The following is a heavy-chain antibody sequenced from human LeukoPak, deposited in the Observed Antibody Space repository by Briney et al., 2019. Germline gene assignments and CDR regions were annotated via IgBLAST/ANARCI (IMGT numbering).Heavy chain of an antibody. D-gene: IGHD3-10*01. CDR1: GFTLSDYG. CDR3: ARDILPSGSRAFDI. V-gene: IGHV3-33*01. J-gene: IGHJ3*02. Sequence: PGGSPRLSCAVSGFTLSDYGIHWVRQAPGKELEWVTIISSDGSIKYADSVKGRFTVSRDSSKNTVYLQMNSLRAEDTAVYYCARDILPSGSRAFDIWGQGTMVTVSS. CDR2: ISSDGSIK.